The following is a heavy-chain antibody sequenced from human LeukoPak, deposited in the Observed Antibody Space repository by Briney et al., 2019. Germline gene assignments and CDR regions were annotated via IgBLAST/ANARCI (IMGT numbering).Heavy chain of an antibody. CDR2: INYSGGST. CDR1: GFTFSSNA. Sequence: QPGGSLRLSCAASGFTFSSNAMSWVRQAPGKGLEWVSGINYSGGSTYYADSVKGRFTISRDNSKDTLYLQMNNLRAEDTAVYYCSRLIIARTPYYFDFWGQGTLVTVSS. CDR3: SRLIIARTPYYFDF. V-gene: IGHV3-23*01. D-gene: IGHD2/OR15-2a*01. J-gene: IGHJ4*02.